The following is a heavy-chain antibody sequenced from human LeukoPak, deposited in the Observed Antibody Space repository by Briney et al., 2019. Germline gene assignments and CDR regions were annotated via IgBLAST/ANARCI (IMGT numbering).Heavy chain of an antibody. D-gene: IGHD1-26*01. Sequence: GGSLRLSCAASGFTVSSNYMNWVRQAPGKGLEWVSVIYTGGDTYYADSVKGRFTISRHNSKNTVYLQMNSLRAEDTAVYYCAKGNWGERLDWYFDLWGRGTLVTVSS. CDR2: IYTGGDT. V-gene: IGHV3-53*01. J-gene: IGHJ2*01. CDR1: GFTVSSNY. CDR3: AKGNWGERLDWYFDL.